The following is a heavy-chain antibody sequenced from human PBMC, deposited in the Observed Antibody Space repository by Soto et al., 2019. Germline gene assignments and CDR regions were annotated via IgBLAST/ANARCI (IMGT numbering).Heavy chain of an antibody. V-gene: IGHV3-33*01. CDR2: IWYDGSNK. CDR3: ARDSLSVLWFGESPQAYDP. J-gene: IGHJ5*02. D-gene: IGHD3-10*01. Sequence: GGSLRLSCAASGFTFSSYGMHWVRQAPGKGLEWVAVIWYDGSNKYYADSVKGRFTISRDNSKNTLYLQMNSLRAEDTAVYYCARDSLSVLWFGESPQAYDPWGQGTLVTVSS. CDR1: GFTFSSYG.